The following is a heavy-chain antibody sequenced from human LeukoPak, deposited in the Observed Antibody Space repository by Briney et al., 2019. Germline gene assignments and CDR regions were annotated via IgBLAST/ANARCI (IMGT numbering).Heavy chain of an antibody. D-gene: IGHD6-13*01. CDR2: IYHSGST. J-gene: IGHJ4*02. V-gene: IGHV4-39*07. CDR3: ARAASSWYGVYFDY. Sequence: SETLSPTCIVSGGSISRSSYYWGWIRQPPGKGLEWIGSIYHSGSTYYNPSLKSRVTISVDTSKNQFSLKLSSVTAADTAVYYCARAASSWYGVYFDYWGQGTLVTVSS. CDR1: GGSISRSSYY.